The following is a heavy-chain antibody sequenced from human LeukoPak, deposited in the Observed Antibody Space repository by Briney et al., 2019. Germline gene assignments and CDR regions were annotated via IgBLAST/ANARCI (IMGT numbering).Heavy chain of an antibody. CDR1: GGSISIYY. J-gene: IGHJ4*02. V-gene: IGHV4-4*07. CDR3: ARDPNLTGCSSTSCYNY. D-gene: IGHD2-2*02. CDR2: IYTSGST. Sequence: SETLSLTCTVSGGSISIYYWSWIRQPAGKGLEWIGRIYTSGSTNYNPSLKSRVTISVDKSKNQFSLKLSSVTAADTAVYYCARDPNLTGCSSTSCYNYWGQGTLVTVSS.